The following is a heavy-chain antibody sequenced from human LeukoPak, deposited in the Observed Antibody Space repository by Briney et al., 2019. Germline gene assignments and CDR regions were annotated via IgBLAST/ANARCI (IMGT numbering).Heavy chain of an antibody. CDR3: ASPYYGDDFDY. J-gene: IGHJ4*02. CDR2: IIPILGIA. D-gene: IGHD4-17*01. Sequence: GAAVKVSCKASGGTFSSYAISWVRQAPGQGLEWMGRIIPILGIANYAQKFQGRVTITADKSTSTAYMELSSLRSEDTAVYYCASPYYGDDFDYWGQGTLVTVSS. V-gene: IGHV1-69*04. CDR1: GGTFSSYA.